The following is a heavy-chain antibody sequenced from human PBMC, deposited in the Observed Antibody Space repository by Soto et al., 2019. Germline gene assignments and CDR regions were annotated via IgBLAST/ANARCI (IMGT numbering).Heavy chain of an antibody. J-gene: IGHJ6*03. CDR2: ISGSGGST. CDR1: GFTFSNYA. Sequence: EVQLLESGGGLVQPGGSLRLSCTPSGFTFSNYAMTWVRQAPGKGLEWVSTISGSGGSTYYADSVKGRFTISRDNSKNTLYLQMNSLRAEDTALYYCAKDSRLLEHLSSVPDYYYCMDVWGKGTTVTVSS. CDR3: AKDSRLLEHLSSVPDYYYCMDV. V-gene: IGHV3-23*01. D-gene: IGHD3-3*01.